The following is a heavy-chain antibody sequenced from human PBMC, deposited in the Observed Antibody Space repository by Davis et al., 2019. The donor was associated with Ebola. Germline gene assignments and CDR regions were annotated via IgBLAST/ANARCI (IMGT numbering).Heavy chain of an antibody. V-gene: IGHV3-21*01. CDR3: ARGPSTGNSFSY. CDR2: ISSSSSYI. J-gene: IGHJ4*02. Sequence: GESLKISCAASGFTFSSYSMNWVRHAPGKGLEWVSTISSSSSYIYYADSVKGRFTISRDNAKNSLYLQMNSLRAEDTAVHYCARGPSTGNSFSYWGQGTLVTVSS. D-gene: IGHD6-13*01. CDR1: GFTFSSYS.